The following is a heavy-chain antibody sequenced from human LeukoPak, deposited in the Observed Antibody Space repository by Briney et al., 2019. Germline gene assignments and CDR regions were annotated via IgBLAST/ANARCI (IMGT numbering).Heavy chain of an antibody. J-gene: IGHJ4*02. D-gene: IGHD1-1*01. V-gene: IGHV3-48*03. CDR3: ARDQNWSPDW. CDR2: INSRGNTK. CDR1: GFTFSTYE. Sequence: GGSLRLSCAASGFTFSTYEMNWVRQAPGKGLEGVSYINSRGNTKHYSDSAKGRFTVSRDNAQTSLYLQMNSLSAEDTAMYYCARDQNWSPDWWGQGTLVTVPS.